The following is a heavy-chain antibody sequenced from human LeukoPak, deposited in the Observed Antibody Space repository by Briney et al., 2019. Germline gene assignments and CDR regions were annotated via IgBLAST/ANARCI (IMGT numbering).Heavy chain of an antibody. CDR2: ISSSSYI. CDR3: ARDLYGDYEVSAFDI. J-gene: IGHJ3*02. D-gene: IGHD4-17*01. Sequence: GGSLRLSCAASGSTFSSYSTNWVRQAPGKGLEWVSSISSSSYIYYADSVKGRFTISRDNAKNSLYLQMNSLRAEDTAVYYCARDLYGDYEVSAFDIWGQGTMVTVSS. CDR1: GSTFSSYS. V-gene: IGHV3-21*01.